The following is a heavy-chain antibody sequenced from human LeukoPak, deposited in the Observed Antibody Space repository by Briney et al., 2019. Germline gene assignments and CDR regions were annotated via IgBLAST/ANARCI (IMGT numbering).Heavy chain of an antibody. J-gene: IGHJ5*02. Sequence: SVKVSCKASGGTFSSYAISWVRQAPGQGLEWMGRIIPILGIANYAQKFQGRVTITADKSTSTAYMELSSLRSEDTAVYYCARGLRKKPFDPWGQGTLVTVSS. CDR3: ARGLRKKPFDP. CDR1: GGTFSSYA. V-gene: IGHV1-69*04. CDR2: IIPILGIA.